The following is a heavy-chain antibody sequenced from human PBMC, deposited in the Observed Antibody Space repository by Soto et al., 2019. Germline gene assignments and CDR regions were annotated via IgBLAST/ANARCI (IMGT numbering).Heavy chain of an antibody. Sequence: GGSLRLSCAASGFAFSSYAMSWVRQAAGKGLEWVSSISGSGVSAYYADSVKGRFTISRDNSKNTLYLQMDSLRAEDTAVYYCETVDAFDFCGQGTMVTVSS. CDR1: GFAFSSYA. J-gene: IGHJ3*01. CDR3: ETVDAFDF. CDR2: ISGSGVSA. V-gene: IGHV3-23*01.